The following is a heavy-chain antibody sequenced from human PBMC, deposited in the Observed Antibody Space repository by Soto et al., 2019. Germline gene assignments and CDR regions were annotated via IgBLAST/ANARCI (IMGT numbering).Heavy chain of an antibody. CDR2: ISYDGSNK. D-gene: IGHD3-10*01. J-gene: IGHJ4*02. CDR1: GFTFRSYG. Sequence: QVQLVESGVGVVQPGRSLRLSCAASGFTFRSYGMHWVRQAPGKGLEWVAVISYDGSNKYYADSVKGRFTISRDNSKNTLYLQMNSLRAEDTAVYYCAKDHGWFGEFYFDYWGQGTLVTVSS. CDR3: AKDHGWFGEFYFDY. V-gene: IGHV3-30*18.